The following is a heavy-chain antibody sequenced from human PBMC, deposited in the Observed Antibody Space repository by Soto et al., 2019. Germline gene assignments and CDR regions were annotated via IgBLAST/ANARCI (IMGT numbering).Heavy chain of an antibody. Sequence: EVQLVESGGGLVQPGGSLRLSCAASGFTFSSYWMSWVRQAPGKGLEWVANIKQDGSEKYYVDSVKGRFTISRDNAKNSLYLQMNSLRAEETAVYYCARDLGYCSSTSCYVGYFDLWGRGTLVTVSS. CDR1: GFTFSSYW. J-gene: IGHJ2*01. CDR2: IKQDGSEK. D-gene: IGHD2-2*01. CDR3: ARDLGYCSSTSCYVGYFDL. V-gene: IGHV3-7*04.